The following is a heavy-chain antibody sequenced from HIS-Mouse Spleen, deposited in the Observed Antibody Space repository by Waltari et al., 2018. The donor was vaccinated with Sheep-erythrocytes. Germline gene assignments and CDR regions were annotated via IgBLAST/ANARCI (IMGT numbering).Heavy chain of an antibody. D-gene: IGHD4-17*01. CDR2: ISGSGGST. V-gene: IGHV3-23*01. CDR3: AKQTLRRTYFDY. CDR1: GCTFSSYA. J-gene: IGHJ4*02. Sequence: EVQLLESGGGLVQPGGSLSLSCAASGCTFSSYAMSWVRQAPGKGLEWISAISGSGGSTYYADSVKGRFTISRDNSKNTLYLQMNSLRAEDTAVYYCAKQTLRRTYFDYWGQGTLVTVSS.